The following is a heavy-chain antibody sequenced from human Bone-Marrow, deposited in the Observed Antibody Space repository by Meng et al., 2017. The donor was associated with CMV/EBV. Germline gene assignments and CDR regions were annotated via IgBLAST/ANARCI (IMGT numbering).Heavy chain of an antibody. V-gene: IGHV3-30*03. D-gene: IGHD3-22*01. Sequence: GESLKISCVVSGFTFSSYAMHWVRQAPGKGLEWVALMSDDGDNQYYIDSVKGRFTISRDNSKNTLFLQMNSLRPEDTAVYYCARVAEYYDSSGDYSPRGPHFDYWGQGTLVTVSS. CDR2: MSDDGDNQ. J-gene: IGHJ4*02. CDR1: GFTFSSYA. CDR3: ARVAEYYDSSGDYSPRGPHFDY.